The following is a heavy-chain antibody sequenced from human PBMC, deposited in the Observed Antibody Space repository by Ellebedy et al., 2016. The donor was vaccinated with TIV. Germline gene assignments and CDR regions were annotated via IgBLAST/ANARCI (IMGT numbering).Heavy chain of an antibody. CDR2: IRSSGDIE. CDR1: GFTFSTSE. D-gene: IGHD2-21*01. J-gene: IGHJ6*02. V-gene: IGHV3-48*03. CDR3: VREAYCGGDCYSMDV. Sequence: PGGSLRLSCAASGFTFSTSEMNWVRQAPGKGLEWVSYIRSSGDIELYADSVKGRFTISRDNAKNSLYLQMNSLRAEDTAVYYCVREAYCGGDCYSMDVWGQGTTVTVSS.